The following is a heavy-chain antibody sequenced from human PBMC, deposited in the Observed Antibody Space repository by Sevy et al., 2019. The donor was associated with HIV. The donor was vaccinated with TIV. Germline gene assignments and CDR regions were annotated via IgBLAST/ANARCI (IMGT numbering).Heavy chain of an antibody. J-gene: IGHJ2*01. CDR3: ARDSSGWYSVFGYFDL. D-gene: IGHD6-19*01. Sequence: GGYLRLSCAASGFTFSSDWMHWVRQAPGKGLVWVSRINSDGSSTSYADSVKGRFTISRDNAKNTLYLQMNSLRAEDTAVYYCARDSSGWYSVFGYFDLWGRGTLVTVSS. V-gene: IGHV3-74*01. CDR1: GFTFSSDW. CDR2: INSDGSST.